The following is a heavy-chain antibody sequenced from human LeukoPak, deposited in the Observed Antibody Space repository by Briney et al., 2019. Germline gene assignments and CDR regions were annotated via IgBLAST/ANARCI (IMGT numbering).Heavy chain of an antibody. Sequence: GGSLRLSCAASGYTFSSYGMHRVRQAPGKGLEWVAVIWYDGSNKYYADSVKGRFTISRDNSKNTLYLQMNSLRAEDTAVYYCARDDVAVTGALDFWGQGTLVTVSS. J-gene: IGHJ4*02. D-gene: IGHD6-19*01. CDR1: GYTFSSYG. CDR2: IWYDGSNK. CDR3: ARDDVAVTGALDF. V-gene: IGHV3-33*01.